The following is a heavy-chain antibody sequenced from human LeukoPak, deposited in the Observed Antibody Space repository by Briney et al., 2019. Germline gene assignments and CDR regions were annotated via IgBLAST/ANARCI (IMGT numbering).Heavy chain of an antibody. D-gene: IGHD5-24*01. V-gene: IGHV4-34*01. CDR1: GGSFSGYY. CDR3: ARQDGYNSNWFDP. J-gene: IGHJ5*02. CDR2: INPSGGT. Sequence: PSETLSLTCAVYGGSFSGYYWNWIRQPPGKGLEWIGEINPSGGTHYNPSLESRVTISIDTSKNQFSLKLSSVTAADTAVYYCARQDGYNSNWFDPWGQGTLVTVSS.